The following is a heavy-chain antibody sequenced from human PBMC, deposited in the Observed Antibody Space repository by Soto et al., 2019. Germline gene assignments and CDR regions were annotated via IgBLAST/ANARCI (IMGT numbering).Heavy chain of an antibody. CDR1: GGSISRYY. CDR2: IHYSGST. J-gene: IGHJ4*02. CDR3: ARHGLGLDY. Sequence: QVQLQESGPGLVKPSETLSLTCTVSGGSISRYYWSWIRQPPGKGLEWIAYIHYSGSTYYNPSLKSRVTISLDKSKNQFSLKLTSVTAADTAVYHCARHGLGLDYWGQGTLVTVSS. D-gene: IGHD1-26*01. V-gene: IGHV4-59*08.